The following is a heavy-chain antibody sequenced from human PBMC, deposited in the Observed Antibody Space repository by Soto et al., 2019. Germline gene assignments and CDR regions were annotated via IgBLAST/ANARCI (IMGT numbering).Heavy chain of an antibody. V-gene: IGHV1-69*13. J-gene: IGHJ6*02. CDR3: ARASYYDSSGYSAYYYYYGMDV. Sequence: GASVKVSCKASGGTFSIYAISWVRQAPGQGLEWMGGIIPIFGTANYAQKFQGRVTITADESTSTAYMELSSLRSEDTAVYYCARASYYDSSGYSAYYYYYGMDVWGQGTAVTVSS. CDR1: GGTFSIYA. CDR2: IIPIFGTA. D-gene: IGHD3-22*01.